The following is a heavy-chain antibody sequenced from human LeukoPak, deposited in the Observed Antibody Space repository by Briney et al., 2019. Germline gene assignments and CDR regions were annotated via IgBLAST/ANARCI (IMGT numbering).Heavy chain of an antibody. J-gene: IGHJ6*03. CDR3: ARERDVEMATTGLMDV. V-gene: IGHV4-61*02. Sequence: NTSETLSLTCTVSGGSISSGSYYWSWIRQPAGKGLEWIGRIYTSGSTNYNPSLKSRVTISVDTSKNQCSLKLSSVTAADTAVYYCARERDVEMATTGLMDVWGKGTTVTISS. CDR1: GGSISSGSYY. CDR2: IYTSGST. D-gene: IGHD5-24*01.